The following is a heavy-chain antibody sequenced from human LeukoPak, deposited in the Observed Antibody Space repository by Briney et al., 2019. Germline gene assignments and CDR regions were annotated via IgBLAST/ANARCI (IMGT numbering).Heavy chain of an antibody. CDR2: ISGSGGST. D-gene: IGHD6-19*01. Sequence: GGSLRLSCAASGFTFSGYAMSWVRQAPGKGLEWVSAISGSGGSTYYADSVKGRFTISRDNSKNTLYLQMNSLRAEDTAVYYCAKDSGWGDLDGMDVWGQGTTVTVSS. J-gene: IGHJ6*02. CDR1: GFTFSGYA. V-gene: IGHV3-23*01. CDR3: AKDSGWGDLDGMDV.